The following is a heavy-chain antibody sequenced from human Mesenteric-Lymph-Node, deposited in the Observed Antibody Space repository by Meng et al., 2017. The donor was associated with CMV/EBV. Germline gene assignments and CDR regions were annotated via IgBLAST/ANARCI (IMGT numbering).Heavy chain of an antibody. V-gene: IGHV3-66*03. J-gene: IGHJ5*02. CDR3: ARDYPRSSTWGS. CDR1: GISVSSNY. CDR2: MWSSGST. D-gene: IGHD6-13*01. Sequence: GESLKISCAASGISVSSNYMNWVRQAPGKGLEWVAVMWSSGSTFYADSVKGRFIISRDNSKNTLNLQMNSLRVEDSAIYYGARDYPRSSTWGSWGQGTLVTVSS.